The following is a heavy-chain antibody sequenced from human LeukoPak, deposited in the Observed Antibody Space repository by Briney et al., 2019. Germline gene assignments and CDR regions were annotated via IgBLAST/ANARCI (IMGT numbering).Heavy chain of an antibody. CDR3: ARTARYGGNSDY. CDR1: GFTFSSYS. D-gene: IGHD4-23*01. V-gene: IGHV3-21*01. CDR2: ISSSSSYI. Sequence: GGSLRLSCAASGFTFSSYSMNWVRQAPGKGLEWVSSISSSSSYIYCADSVKGRFTISRDNAKNSLYLQMNSLRAEDTAVYYCARTARYGGNSDYWGQGTLVTVSS. J-gene: IGHJ4*02.